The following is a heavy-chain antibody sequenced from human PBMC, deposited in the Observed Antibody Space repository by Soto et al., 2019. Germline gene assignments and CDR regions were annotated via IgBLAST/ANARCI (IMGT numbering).Heavy chain of an antibody. CDR3: ARGTYCSSTSCSDYYYYGMDV. Sequence: ETLSLTCTVSGGSISSYYWSWIRQPPGKGLEWIGYIYYSGSTNYNPSLKSRVTISVDTSKNQFSLKLSSVTAADTAVYYCARGTYCSSTSCSDYYYYGMDVWGQGTTVTVSS. D-gene: IGHD2-2*01. J-gene: IGHJ6*02. CDR1: GGSISSYY. CDR2: IYYSGST. V-gene: IGHV4-59*01.